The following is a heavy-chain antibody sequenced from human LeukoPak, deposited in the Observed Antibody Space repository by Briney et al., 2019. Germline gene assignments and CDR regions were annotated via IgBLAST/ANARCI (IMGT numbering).Heavy chain of an antibody. D-gene: IGHD6-6*01. J-gene: IGHJ3*01. V-gene: IGHV4-59*08. CDR1: GFTFTNAW. Sequence: GSLRLSCAASGFTFTNAWMSWVRQAPGKGLEWVGYIYYSGSTNYNPSLKSRVTTLVDTSKNQFSLRLSSVTAADTAVYYCAREYSSSSGRRAFDFWGQGTMVTVSS. CDR3: AREYSSSSGRRAFDF. CDR2: IYYSGST.